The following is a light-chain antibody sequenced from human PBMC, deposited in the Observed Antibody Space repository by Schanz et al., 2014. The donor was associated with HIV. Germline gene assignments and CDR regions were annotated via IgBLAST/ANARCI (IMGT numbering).Light chain of an antibody. Sequence: EMVMTQSPATLSVSPGERATLSCRARQTISSNLAWYQQKPGQAPRLLIYGASTRATGIPVRFSGSGSGTDFTLTISGLEPEDFAVYYCQQYGDSAITFGQGTRLE. J-gene: IGKJ5*01. CDR3: QQYGDSAIT. V-gene: IGKV3-15*01. CDR2: GAS. CDR1: QTISSN.